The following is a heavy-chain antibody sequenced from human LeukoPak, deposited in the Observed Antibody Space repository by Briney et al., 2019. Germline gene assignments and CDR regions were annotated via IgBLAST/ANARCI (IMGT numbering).Heavy chain of an antibody. J-gene: IGHJ5*02. CDR2: IRYDGSNE. CDR1: GFTFSNFG. Sequence: GGSLRLSCAASGFTFSNFGMHWIRQAPGKGLEWVSFIRYDGSNEYYADSVKGRFAISRDNSKSTVYLQMNSLRAEDTAIYYCAKDTPVDTWGQGTLVTVSS. CDR3: AKDTPVDT. V-gene: IGHV3-30*02.